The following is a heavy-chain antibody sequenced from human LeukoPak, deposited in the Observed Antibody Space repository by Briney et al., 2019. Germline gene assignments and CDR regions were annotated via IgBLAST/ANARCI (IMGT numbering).Heavy chain of an antibody. Sequence: GGSLRLSCAASGFTFSSYAMSWVRQAPGKGLEWVSAISGSGGSTYYADSVKGRFTISRDNSKNTLYLQMNSLRAEDTAVYYCAKDGREWELLDPLDYWGQGTLVTVSS. CDR1: GFTFSSYA. D-gene: IGHD1-26*01. V-gene: IGHV3-23*01. J-gene: IGHJ4*02. CDR2: ISGSGGST. CDR3: AKDGREWELLDPLDY.